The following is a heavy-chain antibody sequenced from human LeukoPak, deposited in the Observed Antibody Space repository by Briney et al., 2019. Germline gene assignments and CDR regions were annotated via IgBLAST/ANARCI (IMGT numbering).Heavy chain of an antibody. J-gene: IGHJ4*02. D-gene: IGHD1-26*01. Sequence: GGSLRLSCAAPGFIFTTYWMHWVRQAPGKGRGWVARINIDGSSTYYADSVKGRFTISRDNAKNTVYLQMNSLRAEDTAVYHCTRDLVGATSDFWGQGILVTVSS. V-gene: IGHV3-74*01. CDR1: GFIFTTYW. CDR3: TRDLVGATSDF. CDR2: INIDGSST.